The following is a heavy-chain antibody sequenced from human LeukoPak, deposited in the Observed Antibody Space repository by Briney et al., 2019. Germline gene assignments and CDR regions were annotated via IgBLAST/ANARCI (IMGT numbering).Heavy chain of an antibody. Sequence: SEALSLTCTVSGGTISRNGYSWGWLRPPPGQGLEGVGSIAYGGTTYYNPSLKSRATISVDPSNNQLSLKLRSVTAADTALYYCARHGAQLLYYFDYWGQGTLVTVSS. CDR2: IAYGGTT. D-gene: IGHD2-2*01. CDR1: GGTISRNGYS. V-gene: IGHV4-39*01. J-gene: IGHJ4*02. CDR3: ARHGAQLLYYFDY.